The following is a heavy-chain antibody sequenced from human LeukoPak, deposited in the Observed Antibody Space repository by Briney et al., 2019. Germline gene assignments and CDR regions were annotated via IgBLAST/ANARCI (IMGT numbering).Heavy chain of an antibody. CDR2: IRVHNGDT. D-gene: IGHD3-9*01. J-gene: IGHJ3*01. V-gene: IGHV1-18*01. CDR3: ARDRYDVGIAFDF. CDR1: GYMFGVFG. Sequence: ASVKVSCKASGYMFGVFGITWVRQAPGQGLEWMGSIRVHNGDTNYAHKFQGRLTMTTDTSATTAYMELRSLKSDDTAVYYCARDRYDVGIAFDFWAKGQWSPSLQ.